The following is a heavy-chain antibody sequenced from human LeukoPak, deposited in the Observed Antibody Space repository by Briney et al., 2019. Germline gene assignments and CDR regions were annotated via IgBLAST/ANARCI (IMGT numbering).Heavy chain of an antibody. Sequence: SGGSLRLSCAASGFTFSDYYMSWIRQAPGKGPEWVSYISSSGSTIYYADSVKGRFTISRDNAKNSLYLQMNSLRAEDTAVYYCARVRMDYGSGSPADYWGQGTLVTVSS. J-gene: IGHJ4*02. D-gene: IGHD3-10*01. CDR2: ISSSGSTI. V-gene: IGHV3-11*01. CDR3: ARVRMDYGSGSPADY. CDR1: GFTFSDYY.